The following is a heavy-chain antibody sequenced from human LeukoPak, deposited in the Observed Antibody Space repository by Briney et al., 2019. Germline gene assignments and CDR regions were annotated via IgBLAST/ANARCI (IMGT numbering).Heavy chain of an antibody. Sequence: ASVKVSCKASGGTFSSYAISWVRQAPGQGLEWMGRIIPIFGTANYAQKFQGRVTITTDESTSTAYMELSSLRSEDTAVYYCARDVRGYGDYVQNYFDYWGQGTLVTVSS. V-gene: IGHV1-69*05. CDR2: IIPIFGTA. CDR1: GGTFSSYA. D-gene: IGHD4-17*01. CDR3: ARDVRGYGDYVQNYFDY. J-gene: IGHJ4*02.